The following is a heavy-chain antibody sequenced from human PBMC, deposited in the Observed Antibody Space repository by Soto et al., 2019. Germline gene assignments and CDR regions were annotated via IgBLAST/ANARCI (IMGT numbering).Heavy chain of an antibody. CDR1: GYRFTSYY. Sequence: QVQVVQSGAEVKKPGASVKISCKASGYRFTSYYMHWVRQAPGQGLEWMGIINPNSGITNYAQKFQCRVTMTSDTSTSTDYMELSSVKSEDTAVYYCARSRGAAAGINLCDPWGPGTVVTVSS. D-gene: IGHD6-13*01. J-gene: IGHJ5*02. CDR2: INPNSGIT. CDR3: ARSRGAAAGINLCDP. V-gene: IGHV1-46*03.